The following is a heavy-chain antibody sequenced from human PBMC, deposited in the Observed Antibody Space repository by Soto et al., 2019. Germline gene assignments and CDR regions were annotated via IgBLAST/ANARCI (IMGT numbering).Heavy chain of an antibody. CDR1: GGSISSYY. CDR3: ARDGSARGTAFDS. CDR2: IYYSGRT. D-gene: IGHD1-26*01. J-gene: IGHJ4*02. Sequence: QVQLQESGPGLVKPSETLSLSCTVCGGSISSYYWGWIRQPPGKGLECIGYIYYSGRTNYNPSLKSRVTISVDTSKNQFALKLSYVTAAATAVYYCARDGSARGTAFDSWGQGTLVTVSS. V-gene: IGHV4-59*01.